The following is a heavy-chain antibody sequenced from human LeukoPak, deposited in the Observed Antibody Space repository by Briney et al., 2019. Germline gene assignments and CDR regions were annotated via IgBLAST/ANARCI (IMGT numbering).Heavy chain of an antibody. CDR1: AFSFSNYN. CDR3: ARDLPTYYDYVWGSYRSYGLGAFDI. J-gene: IGHJ3*02. CDR2: ITSSGSYI. D-gene: IGHD3-16*02. V-gene: IGHV3-21*01. Sequence: GGSLRLSCAASAFSFSNYNMNWVRQAPGKGLEWVSSITSSGSYIYYADSVKGRFTISRDNSKNTLYLQMNSLRAEDTAVYYCARDLPTYYDYVWGSYRSYGLGAFDIWGQGTMVTVSS.